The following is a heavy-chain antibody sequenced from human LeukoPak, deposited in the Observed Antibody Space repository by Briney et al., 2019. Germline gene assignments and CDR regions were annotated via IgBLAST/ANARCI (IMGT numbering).Heavy chain of an antibody. CDR1: GFTFDDYA. CDR2: ISWNSGSI. Sequence: GRSLRLSCAASGFTFDDYAMHWVRQAPGKGLEWVSGISWNSGSIGYADSVKGRFTISRDNAKNSLYLQMNSLRAEDTALYYCAKVRITGTTGLDYWGQGTLVTVSS. V-gene: IGHV3-9*01. CDR3: AKVRITGTTGLDY. J-gene: IGHJ4*02. D-gene: IGHD1-7*01.